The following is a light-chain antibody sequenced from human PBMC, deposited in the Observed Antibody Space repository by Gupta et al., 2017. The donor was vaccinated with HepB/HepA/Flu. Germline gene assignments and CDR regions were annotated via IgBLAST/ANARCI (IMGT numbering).Light chain of an antibody. V-gene: IGKV4-1*01. CDR3: QQYDSTPALT. J-gene: IGKJ4*01. CDR1: QSILYSSNNKNY. CDR2: WAS. Sequence: DIVMTQSPDSLAVSLGERATLNCKSSQSILYSSNNKNYLAWYQQKPGQPPKLLIYWASTRESGVPDRFSGSGYGTDLTLTISSRQPEDVAVYYCQQYDSTPALTFGGGTKVEIK.